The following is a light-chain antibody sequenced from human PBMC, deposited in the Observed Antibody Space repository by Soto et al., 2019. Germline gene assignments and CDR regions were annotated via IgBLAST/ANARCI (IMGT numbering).Light chain of an antibody. CDR3: QQYSNSQRT. J-gene: IGKJ4*01. Sequence: EIVLTQSPGTLSLSPGERATLSCRASQSVTSSYLAWYQQKPGQAPRLLIYGASTRATGIPVRFSGSGSGTHCTPTLSRREPYYIAVYYRQQYSNSQRTFGGGRKVEIK. CDR1: QSVTSSY. CDR2: GAS. V-gene: IGKV3-20*01.